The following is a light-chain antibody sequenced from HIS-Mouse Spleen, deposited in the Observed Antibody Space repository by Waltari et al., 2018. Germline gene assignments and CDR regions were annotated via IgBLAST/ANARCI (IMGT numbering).Light chain of an antibody. CDR1: QSVSSY. CDR3: QQRSNFT. Sequence: LVLPQSPATLSLSPGERATLSCRATQSVSSYLAWYQQKPGQAPRLLIYDASNRATGIPARFSGSGSGTDFTLTISSLEPEDFAVYYCQQRSNFTFGPGTKVDIK. CDR2: DAS. J-gene: IGKJ3*01. V-gene: IGKV3-11*01.